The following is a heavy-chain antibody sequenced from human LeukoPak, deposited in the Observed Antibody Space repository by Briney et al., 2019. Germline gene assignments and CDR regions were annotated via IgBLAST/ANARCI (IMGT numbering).Heavy chain of an antibody. V-gene: IGHV4-61*09. Sequence: SETLSLTCTVSGASINSSPYYWTWIRQPAGKGLEWIGHIFTTGPGSYNPSLRSRVTISRDTSKNEFSLSLNSVTAADTAVYYCAGSWNAERSFDPWGQGTLVTVSS. CDR2: IFTTGPG. D-gene: IGHD1-1*01. CDR3: AGSWNAERSFDP. CDR1: GASINSSPYY. J-gene: IGHJ5*02.